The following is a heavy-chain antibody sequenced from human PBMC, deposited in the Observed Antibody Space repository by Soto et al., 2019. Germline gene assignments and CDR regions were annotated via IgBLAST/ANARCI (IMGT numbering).Heavy chain of an antibody. CDR3: ARDLGIARDGYTFGAFDT. Sequence: SDTLSLTCTVSGGSISSYYWSWIRQPPGKGLEWIGYIYYSGSTNYNPSLKSRVTISVDTSKNQFSLKLSSVTAADTAVYYCARDLGIARDGYTFGAFDTWGQETMLTVSS. CDR1: GGSISSYY. V-gene: IGHV4-59*01. J-gene: IGHJ3*02. CDR2: IYYSGST. D-gene: IGHD5-12*01.